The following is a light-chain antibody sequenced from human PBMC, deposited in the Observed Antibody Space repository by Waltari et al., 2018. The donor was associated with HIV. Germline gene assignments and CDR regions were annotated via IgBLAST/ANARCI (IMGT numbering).Light chain of an antibody. V-gene: IGLV2-23*02. Sequence: QSVLTQPASVSGSPGQSITISCTGLSSDVGNYHLVSWYQQHPGKAPKLMIYEVSKRPSGVSNRFSGSKSGNTASLTISGLQAEDEADYYCCSYAGSVVFGGGTKLTVL. CDR3: CSYAGSVV. CDR2: EVS. CDR1: SSDVGNYHL. J-gene: IGLJ2*01.